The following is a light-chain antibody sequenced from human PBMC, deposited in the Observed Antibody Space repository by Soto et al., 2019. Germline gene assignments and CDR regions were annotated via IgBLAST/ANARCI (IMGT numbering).Light chain of an antibody. CDR1: QDITNY. CDR3: QHFDNLTIT. J-gene: IGKJ5*01. Sequence: DIQMTQSPSSLSASVGDRVTITCQASQDITNYLNWYQQKPGKAPKLLIYDASTLETGVPSRFSGSGSGTDFAFTISSLQPEDIATYYCQHFDNLTITFGQGTRLEIK. V-gene: IGKV1-33*01. CDR2: DAS.